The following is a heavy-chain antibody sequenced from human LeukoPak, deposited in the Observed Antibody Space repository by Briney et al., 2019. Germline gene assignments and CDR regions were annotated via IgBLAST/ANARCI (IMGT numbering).Heavy chain of an antibody. Sequence: GASVKVSCKASGYTFTGYYMHWVRQAPGQGLEWMGWINPNSGGTNYAQKFQGRVTMTRDTSISTAYMELSRLRSDDTAVYYCARGEYSSGWYDDYYYMDVWGKGTTVTVSS. CDR1: GYTFTGYY. CDR3: ARGEYSSGWYDDYYYMDV. V-gene: IGHV1-2*02. D-gene: IGHD6-19*01. CDR2: INPNSGGT. J-gene: IGHJ6*03.